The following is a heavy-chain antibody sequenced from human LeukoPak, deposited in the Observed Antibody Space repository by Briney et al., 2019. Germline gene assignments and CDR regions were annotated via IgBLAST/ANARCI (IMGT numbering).Heavy chain of an antibody. Sequence: GGSLRLSCAASGFTFSNSWMSWVRQAPGKGLEWVANINEDGGEKYHVDSVKGRFTISRDNAKNSLYLQMNSLRAEDTAVYFCARQTRCDYWGQGTLVTVSS. CDR1: GFTFSNSW. CDR2: INEDGGEK. CDR3: ARQTRCDY. V-gene: IGHV3-7*01. J-gene: IGHJ4*02.